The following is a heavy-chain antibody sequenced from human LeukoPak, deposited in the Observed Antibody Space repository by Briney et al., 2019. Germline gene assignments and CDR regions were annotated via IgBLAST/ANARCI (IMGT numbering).Heavy chain of an antibody. CDR2: IYDTGST. CDR1: GGSISNYY. D-gene: IGHD5-24*01. CDR3: ARVRNYPDAFDI. J-gene: IGHJ3*02. V-gene: IGHV4-59*01. Sequence: SETLSLTCTVSGGSISNYYWAWIRQPPGKGLEWIGYIYDTGSTKHNPSLKSRLTIPLHTSRNQFSLNLSSLTAADTAIYYCARVRNYPDAFDIWGQGRMVTVSS.